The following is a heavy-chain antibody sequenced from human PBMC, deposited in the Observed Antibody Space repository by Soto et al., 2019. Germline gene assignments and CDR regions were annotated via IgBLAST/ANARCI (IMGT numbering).Heavy chain of an antibody. J-gene: IGHJ4*02. V-gene: IGHV1-18*01. CDR2: ISAYNGNT. D-gene: IGHD3-3*01. CDR3: ARVGLWGYDFWSGYYRKGPVDY. CDR1: GYAFTSYG. Sequence: ASVKVSCKASGYAFTSYGTSWLRQAPGQGLEWMGWISAYNGNTNYAQKLQGRVTMTTDTSTSTAYMELRSLRSDDTAVYYCARVGLWGYDFWSGYYRKGPVDYWGQGTLVTVSS.